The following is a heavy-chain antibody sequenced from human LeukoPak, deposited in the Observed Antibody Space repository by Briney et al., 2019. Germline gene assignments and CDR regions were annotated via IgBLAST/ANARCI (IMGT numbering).Heavy chain of an antibody. CDR1: GGSISSGDYY. Sequence: SETLSLTCTVSGGSISSGDYYWSWIRQPPGKGLEWIGYIYYSGSTNYNPSLKSRVTISVDTSKNQFSLKLSSVTAADTAVYYCAREEPPSPYYYYMDVWGKGTTVTVSS. J-gene: IGHJ6*03. V-gene: IGHV4-61*08. CDR2: IYYSGST. CDR3: AREEPPSPYYYYMDV.